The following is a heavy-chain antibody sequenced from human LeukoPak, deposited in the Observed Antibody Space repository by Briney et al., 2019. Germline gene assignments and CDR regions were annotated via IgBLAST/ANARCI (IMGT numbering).Heavy chain of an antibody. Sequence: ASVKVSCKTSGYTFSTYYMHWVRQAPGQGLEWLGVIHPTDGSTSYTQKIQGRVTMTRDTATGTVYLELSSLRSEDAAVYWCARANGGGLDYWGQGTLITVSS. CDR3: ARANGGGLDY. CDR1: GYTFSTYY. J-gene: IGHJ4*02. CDR2: IHPTDGST. V-gene: IGHV1-46*01. D-gene: IGHD3-10*01.